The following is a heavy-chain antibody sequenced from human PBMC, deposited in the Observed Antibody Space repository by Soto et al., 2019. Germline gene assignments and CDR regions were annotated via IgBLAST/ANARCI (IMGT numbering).Heavy chain of an antibody. CDR3: ARDQRRTTVTTYYWYFDL. J-gene: IGHJ2*01. CDR2: IWYDGSNK. D-gene: IGHD4-17*01. Sequence: QVQLVESGGGVVQPGRSLRLSCAASGFTFSSYGMHWVRQAPGKGLEWVAVIWYDGSNKYYADSVKGRFTISRDNSKNTLYLQMSSLRAEDTAVYYCARDQRRTTVTTYYWYFDLWGRGTLVTVSS. V-gene: IGHV3-33*01. CDR1: GFTFSSYG.